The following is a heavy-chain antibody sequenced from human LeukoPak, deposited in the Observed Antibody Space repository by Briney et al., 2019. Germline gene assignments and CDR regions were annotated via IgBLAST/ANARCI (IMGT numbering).Heavy chain of an antibody. V-gene: IGHV3-74*03. CDR2: ISSDGTNT. Sequence: PGGSLRLSCAASGLTFSSYWMYWVRQAPGKGLEWVSRISSDGTNTKYADAVKGRFTISRDNAKNTMYLQMNSLRAEDTAVYYCAKGSSSENGMDVWGQGTTVTVSS. CDR3: AKGSSSENGMDV. J-gene: IGHJ6*02. CDR1: GLTFSSYW. D-gene: IGHD6-13*01.